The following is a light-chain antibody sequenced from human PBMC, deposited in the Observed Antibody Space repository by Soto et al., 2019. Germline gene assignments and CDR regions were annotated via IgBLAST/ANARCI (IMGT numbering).Light chain of an antibody. J-gene: IGKJ4*01. CDR3: QQSYSTLT. Sequence: DIQMTQSPSSLSASVGDRVTITCRASQSISSYLNWYQQKPGKAPKLLIYAASSLQSGVLSRFSGSGSGTDFTLTISSLQPEDFATYYCQQSYSTLTFGGGTKVDIK. CDR1: QSISSY. CDR2: AAS. V-gene: IGKV1-39*01.